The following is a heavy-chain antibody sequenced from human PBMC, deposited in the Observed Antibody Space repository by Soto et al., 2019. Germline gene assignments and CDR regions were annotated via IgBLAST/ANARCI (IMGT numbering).Heavy chain of an antibody. D-gene: IGHD2-15*01. J-gene: IGHJ6*02. CDR2: IIPIFGTA. V-gene: IGHV1-69*13. Sequence: SVKVSCKASGGTFSSYAISWVRQAPGQGLEWMGGIIPIFGTANYAQKFQGRVTITADESTSTAYMELSSLRSEDTAVYYCARVPGLGYCSGGSCHPIGYYYYGTDVWGQGTTVTVSS. CDR1: GGTFSSYA. CDR3: ARVPGLGYCSGGSCHPIGYYYYGTDV.